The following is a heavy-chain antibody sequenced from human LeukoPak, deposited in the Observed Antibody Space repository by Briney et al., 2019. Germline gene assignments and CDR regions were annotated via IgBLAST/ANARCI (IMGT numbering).Heavy chain of an antibody. CDR2: FYSSGST. Sequence: PSETLSLTCTVSGGSVSSGSYYWSWIRQPPGKGLEWIGYFYSSGSTNYNPSLKSRVTISVDTSKNQFSLKLSSVTAADTAVYYCAREPTRYCSGGSCYDWFDPWGQGTLVTVSS. V-gene: IGHV4-61*01. J-gene: IGHJ5*02. CDR1: GGSVSSGSYY. D-gene: IGHD2-15*01. CDR3: AREPTRYCSGGSCYDWFDP.